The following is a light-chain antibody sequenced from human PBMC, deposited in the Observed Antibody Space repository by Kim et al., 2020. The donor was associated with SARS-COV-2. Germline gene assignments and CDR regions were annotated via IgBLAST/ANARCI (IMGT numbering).Light chain of an antibody. CDR3: CSHAGSYTWV. CDR2: DVN. V-gene: IGLV2-11*01. J-gene: IGLJ3*02. Sequence: GQSVTIHCSGTSSDIDGYDSVSWYQHHAGTAPKLVIDDVNNRPSGVRDRLSCSKSGNTASVTISGRQAEDGADYDCCSHAGSYTWVFGGGTQVTVL. CDR1: SSDIDGYDS.